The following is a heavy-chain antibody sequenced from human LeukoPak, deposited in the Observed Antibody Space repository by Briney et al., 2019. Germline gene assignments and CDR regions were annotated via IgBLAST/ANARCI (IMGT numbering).Heavy chain of an antibody. J-gene: IGHJ4*02. CDR2: VDHYGST. CDR3: ARRRYSGYEGYFDY. Sequence: SETLSLTCAVYGESLSGGYWSWIRQPPGKGLEWIGEVDHYGSTNNNPSLKSRVTISVDTSKNQFSLQLNSVTPEDTAVYFCARRRYSGYEGYFDYWGQGILVTVSS. D-gene: IGHD5-12*01. CDR1: GESLSGGY. V-gene: IGHV4-34*01.